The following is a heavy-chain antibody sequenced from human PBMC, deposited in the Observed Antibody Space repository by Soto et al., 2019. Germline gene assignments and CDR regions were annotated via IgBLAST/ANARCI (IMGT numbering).Heavy chain of an antibody. J-gene: IGHJ6*02. D-gene: IGHD3-10*01. CDR1: GFSLSTSGMC. CDR2: IDWDDDK. CDR3: ARIRQRPTMDYGMDV. Sequence: SGPTLVNPTQTLTLTCAFSGFSLSTSGMCVNWIRQPPGKALEWLARIDWDDDKYYSTSLKTRLTISKDTSKNLVVLTMTNMGPVDTATYYCARIRQRPTMDYGMDVWGQGTTVTVSS. V-gene: IGHV2-70*11.